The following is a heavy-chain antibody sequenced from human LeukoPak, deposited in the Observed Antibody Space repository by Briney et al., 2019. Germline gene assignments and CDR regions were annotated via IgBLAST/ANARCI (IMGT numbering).Heavy chain of an antibody. D-gene: IGHD2/OR15-2a*01. CDR2: ISSSTTYI. CDR3: AREMNTMDV. V-gene: IGHV3-21*01. J-gene: IGHJ6*02. CDR1: GITFRSYS. Sequence: GGSLRLSCAASGITFRSYSMNWVRQAPGKGLEWVSSISSSTTYIYYADSVKGRFTISRDNPKNSLYLQMNSLRAEDTAVYYCAREMNTMDVWGQGTTVSVSS.